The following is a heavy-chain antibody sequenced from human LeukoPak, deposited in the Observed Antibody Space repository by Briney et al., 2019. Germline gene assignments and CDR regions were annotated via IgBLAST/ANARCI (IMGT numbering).Heavy chain of an antibody. CDR3: ARGPGVDTAMVQPPSPKFDY. V-gene: IGHV4-34*01. J-gene: IGHJ4*02. Sequence: PSEPLSLTCAVYGGSFSGYYWSWIRQPPGKGLEWIGEINHSGSTNYNPSLKSRVTISVDTSKNQFSLKLSSVTAADTAVYYCARGPGVDTAMVQPPSPKFDYWGQGTLVTVSS. CDR1: GGSFSGYY. CDR2: INHSGST. D-gene: IGHD5-18*01.